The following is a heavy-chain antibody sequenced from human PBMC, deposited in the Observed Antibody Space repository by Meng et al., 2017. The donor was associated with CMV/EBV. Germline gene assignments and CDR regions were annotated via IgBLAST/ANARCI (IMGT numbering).Heavy chain of an antibody. V-gene: IGHV3-73*01. CDR1: GFTFSGSA. J-gene: IGHJ6*02. CDR2: IRSKANSYAT. D-gene: IGHD2-2*02. CDR3: ARGYCSSTSCYTPQPGLEYYYYYYGMDV. Sequence: GGSLRLSCAASGFTFSGSAMHWVRQASGKGLEWVGRIRSKANSYATAYAASVKGRFTISRDDSKNTAYLQMNSLKTEDTAVYYCARGYCSSTSCYTPQPGLEYYYYYYGMDVWGQGTTVTVSS.